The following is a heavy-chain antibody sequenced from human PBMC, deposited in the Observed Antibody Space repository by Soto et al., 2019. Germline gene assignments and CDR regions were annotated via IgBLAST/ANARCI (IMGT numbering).Heavy chain of an antibody. Sequence: EVQLVETGGGLIQPGGSLRLSCAASGFTLSSNYMSWVRQAPGKGLEWVSVFYSGGSTYYADSVKGRFTISRDNPKNTLYLQMNSLRAEDTALYYCARVSTTAKTFEFWGQGTLVTVSS. CDR1: GFTLSSNY. J-gene: IGHJ4*02. CDR2: FYSGGST. V-gene: IGHV3-53*02. CDR3: ARVSTTAKTFEF. D-gene: IGHD4-17*01.